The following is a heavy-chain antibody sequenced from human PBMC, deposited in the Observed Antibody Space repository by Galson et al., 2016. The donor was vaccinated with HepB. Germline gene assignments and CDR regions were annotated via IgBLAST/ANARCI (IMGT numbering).Heavy chain of an antibody. CDR2: LYPGGRA. D-gene: IGHD2-2*01. CDR3: ARAIEHAGSFDY. J-gene: IGHJ4*02. Sequence: SLRLSCAASEFIVGDNYMTWVRQAPGKGLEWISILYPGGRAFYAGSVQGRFVISRDDSKNTLYLQLNRLRAEDTAMYYCARAIEHAGSFDYWGQGSLVTVSS. CDR1: EFIVGDNY. V-gene: IGHV3-53*01.